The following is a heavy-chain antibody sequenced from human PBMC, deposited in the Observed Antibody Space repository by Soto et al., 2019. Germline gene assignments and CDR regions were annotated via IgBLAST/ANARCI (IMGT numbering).Heavy chain of an antibody. V-gene: IGHV3-15*07. CDR3: TTDSDYYGSGSYYSAATYYYGMDV. Sequence: EVQLVESGGGLVKPGGSLRLSCAASGFTFSNAWMNWVRQAPGKGLEWVGRIKSKTDGGTTDYAAPVKGRFTISRDDSKNTLYLQMNSLKTEDTAVYYCTTDSDYYGSGSYYSAATYYYGMDVWGQGTTVTVSS. CDR1: GFTFSNAW. J-gene: IGHJ6*02. CDR2: IKSKTDGGTT. D-gene: IGHD3-10*01.